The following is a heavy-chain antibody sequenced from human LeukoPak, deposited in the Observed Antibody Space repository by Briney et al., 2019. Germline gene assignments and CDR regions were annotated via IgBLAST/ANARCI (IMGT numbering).Heavy chain of an antibody. D-gene: IGHD3-22*01. Sequence: CASVKVSCKASGYTLSTQGIGWVRQAPGQGLVWMGWISTDKSDTNYAQKFQGRVTMTTGTSTSTVYMELGSLRSDDTAVYYCARTYFYDYSTSAFDIWGQGTMVTVSS. CDR1: GYTLSTQG. CDR3: ARTYFYDYSTSAFDI. V-gene: IGHV1-18*01. J-gene: IGHJ3*02. CDR2: ISTDKSDT.